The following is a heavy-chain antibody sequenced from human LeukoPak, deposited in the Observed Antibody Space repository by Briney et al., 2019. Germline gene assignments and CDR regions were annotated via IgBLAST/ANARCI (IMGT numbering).Heavy chain of an antibody. CDR2: ISYDGSNA. J-gene: IGHJ4*02. CDR1: GFTFSSYG. Sequence: GGSLRLSCAASGFTFSSYGMHRVRQVPGKGPEWVAFISYDGSNAHSADSVQGRFTISRDNSKNTLYLQMNSLRVDDTAVYYCASGSYGSGYRYYFDYWGLGTLVTVSS. V-gene: IGHV3-30*19. CDR3: ASGSYGSGYRYYFDY. D-gene: IGHD3-10*01.